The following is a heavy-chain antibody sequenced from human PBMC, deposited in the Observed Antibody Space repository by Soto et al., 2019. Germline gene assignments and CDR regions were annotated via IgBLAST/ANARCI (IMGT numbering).Heavy chain of an antibody. CDR1: GFSFSDYY. D-gene: IGHD3-10*01. CDR2: LSTRGSDK. J-gene: IGHJ6*03. CDR3: ARLVQGPGLYYMDV. Sequence: WGSLRLSCAASGFSFSDYYMTWIRQVPGKGLEWVSHLSTRGSDKYYADSVRGRFTVSRDNVKNSLFLQMDSLRAEDTAVYYCARLVQGPGLYYMDVWGKGTTVTVSS. V-gene: IGHV3-11*01.